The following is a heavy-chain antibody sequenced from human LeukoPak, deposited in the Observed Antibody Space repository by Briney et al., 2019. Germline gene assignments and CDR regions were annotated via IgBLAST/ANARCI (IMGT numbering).Heavy chain of an antibody. Sequence: ASVKVSCKSFGFTFTNYLLHWVRQAPGQGLEWVGWINPNSGGTNYAQKFQGRVTMTRDTSISTAYMELSRLRSDDTAVYYCARDLRAEEYWGQGTLVTVSS. CDR2: INPNSGGT. CDR1: GFTFTNYL. J-gene: IGHJ4*02. CDR3: ARDLRAEEY. V-gene: IGHV1-2*02.